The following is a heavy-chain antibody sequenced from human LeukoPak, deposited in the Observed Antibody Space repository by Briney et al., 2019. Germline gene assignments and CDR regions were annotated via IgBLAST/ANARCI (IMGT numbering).Heavy chain of an antibody. CDR1: GGSISSYY. CDR3: ARVTRDYDDAFDI. CDR2: IYHSGST. D-gene: IGHD4-17*01. V-gene: IGHV4-59*12. Sequence: KSSETLSLTCTVSGGSISSYYWSWIRQPPGKGLEWIGYIYHSGSTYYNPSLKSRVTISVDRSKNQFSLKLSSVTAADTAVYYCARVTRDYDDAFDIWGQGTMVTVSS. J-gene: IGHJ3*02.